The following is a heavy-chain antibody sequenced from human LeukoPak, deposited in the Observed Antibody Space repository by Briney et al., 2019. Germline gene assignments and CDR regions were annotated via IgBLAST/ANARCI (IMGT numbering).Heavy chain of an antibody. Sequence: GGSLRLSCAASGFSFSSFGMHWVRQAPGKGLEWVAVISYDGSNKFYADSVKGRFTISRDNSKNTLYLQMNSLRAEDTAVFYCAKAGYSSGWRNLDYWGQGTLVTVSS. CDR3: AKAGYSSGWRNLDY. J-gene: IGHJ4*02. D-gene: IGHD6-25*01. CDR1: GFSFSSFG. V-gene: IGHV3-30*18. CDR2: ISYDGSNK.